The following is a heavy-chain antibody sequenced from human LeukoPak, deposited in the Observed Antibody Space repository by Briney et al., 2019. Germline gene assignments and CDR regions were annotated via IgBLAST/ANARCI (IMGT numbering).Heavy chain of an antibody. CDR1: GYTFTSYG. V-gene: IGHV1-18*01. CDR3: ARLTSRYYGSGISPYNWFDP. Sequence: ASVKVSCKASGYTFTSYGISWVRQAPGQGPEWMGWISAYNGNTDYAQKLQGRVTMTTDTSTSTAYMELRSLRSDDTAVYYCARLTSRYYGSGISPYNWFDPWGQGTLVTVSS. CDR2: ISAYNGNT. J-gene: IGHJ5*02. D-gene: IGHD3-10*01.